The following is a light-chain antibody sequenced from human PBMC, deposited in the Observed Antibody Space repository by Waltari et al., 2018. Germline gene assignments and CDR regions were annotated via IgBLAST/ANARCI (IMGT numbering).Light chain of an antibody. CDR3: QQYYSIPIT. CDR1: QSVLYSSNNKKY. CDR2: WAS. J-gene: IGKJ5*01. V-gene: IGKV4-1*01. Sequence: DIVMTQSPDSLAVSLGERATINCKSSQSVLYSSNNKKYLAWYQQKPAQPPKLPIYWASTRESGVPDRFSGSGSGTDFTLTISSLQAEDVAVYYCQQYYSIPITFGQGTRLEIK.